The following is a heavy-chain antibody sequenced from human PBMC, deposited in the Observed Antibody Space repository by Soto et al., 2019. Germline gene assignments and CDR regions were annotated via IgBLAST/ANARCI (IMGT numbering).Heavy chain of an antibody. J-gene: IGHJ5*02. Sequence: PSETLSLTCSVSGASIRSYFWSWVRQPAGQGLEWIGHIYIRGTTSYNPSLEGRVTLSLDTSKNQVSLVVTSVTAADTAVYYCARDQQDYSHYSGWFGPWGQGTLVTVSS. CDR3: ARDQQDYSHYSGWFGP. CDR2: IYIRGTT. V-gene: IGHV4-4*07. CDR1: GASIRSYF. D-gene: IGHD4-4*01.